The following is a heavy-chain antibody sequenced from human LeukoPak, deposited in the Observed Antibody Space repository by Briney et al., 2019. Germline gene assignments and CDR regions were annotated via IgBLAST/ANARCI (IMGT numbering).Heavy chain of an antibody. CDR2: LNINNGNT. D-gene: IGHD2-15*01. CDR1: GYTFTSHA. J-gene: IGHJ4*02. V-gene: IGHV1-3*04. CDR3: VRDLTPSFCTSGSCPYGGYFDH. Sequence: GASVKVSCKASGYTFTSHAMNWVRQAPGQGLEWMGWLNINNGNTKYAQKFQGRVTMTRITSTNTAYLELRNLISDDTAVYYCVRDLTPSFCTSGSCPYGGYFDHWGQGTLVTVSS.